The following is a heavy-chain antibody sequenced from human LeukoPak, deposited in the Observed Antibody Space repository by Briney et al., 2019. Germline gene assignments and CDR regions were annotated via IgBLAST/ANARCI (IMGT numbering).Heavy chain of an antibody. V-gene: IGHV4-30-2*01. Sequence: SQTLSLTCTVSGGSISSGGYYWSWIRQPPGKGLEWIGYIYHSGSTYYNPSLKSRVTISVDRSKNQFSLKLSSVTAADTAVYYCARDFNGGYCSGGSCYDYWGQGTLVTVSS. J-gene: IGHJ4*02. CDR1: GGSISSGGYY. D-gene: IGHD2-15*01. CDR3: ARDFNGGYCSGGSCYDY. CDR2: IYHSGST.